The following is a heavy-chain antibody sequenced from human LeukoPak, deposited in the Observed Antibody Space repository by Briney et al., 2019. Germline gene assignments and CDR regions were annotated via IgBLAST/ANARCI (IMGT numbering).Heavy chain of an antibody. CDR2: IYYSGST. CDR1: GGSISSSSYY. CDR3: ASSTNRYSSGWYSVLHQNYYYYYYMDV. Sequence: SETLSLTCTVSGGSISSSSYYWGWIRQPPGKGLEWIGSIYYSGSTYYNPSLKSRVTISVDTSKNQFSLKLSSVTAADTAVYYCASSTNRYSSGWYSVLHQNYYYYYYMDVWGKGTTVTISS. D-gene: IGHD6-19*01. V-gene: IGHV4-39*01. J-gene: IGHJ6*03.